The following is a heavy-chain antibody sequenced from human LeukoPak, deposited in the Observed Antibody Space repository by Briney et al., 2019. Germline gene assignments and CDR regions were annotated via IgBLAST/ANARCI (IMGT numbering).Heavy chain of an antibody. CDR3: GSRHCSGGDCYFAGADPFDH. J-gene: IGHJ4*02. V-gene: IGHV3-53*01. Sequence: GGSLRLSCAASGFTVSSTYMSWVRQSPGKGLEWVSVVYKDGKMFYIDSVKGRFAISRDTSKNTVYLQMNNLRAEDTAVYYCGSRHCSGGDCYFAGADPFDHWGQGTLVTVSS. D-gene: IGHD2-21*01. CDR1: GFTVSSTY. CDR2: VYKDGKM.